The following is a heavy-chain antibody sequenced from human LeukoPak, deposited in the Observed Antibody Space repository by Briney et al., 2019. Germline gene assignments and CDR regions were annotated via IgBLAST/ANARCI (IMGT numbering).Heavy chain of an antibody. CDR1: GYTFTSYY. Sequence: ASVKVSCKASGYTFTSYYMHWVRQAPGQGLERMGIINPSGGSTSYAQKFQGRVTMTRDTSTSTVYMELSSLRSEDTAVYYCARDLECTSCSSAGNYGMDVWGQGTTVTVSS. J-gene: IGHJ6*02. CDR2: INPSGGST. D-gene: IGHD2-2*01. V-gene: IGHV1-46*01. CDR3: ARDLECTSCSSAGNYGMDV.